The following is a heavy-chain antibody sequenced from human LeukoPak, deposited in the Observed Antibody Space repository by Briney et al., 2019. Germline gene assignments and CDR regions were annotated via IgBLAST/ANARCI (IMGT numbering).Heavy chain of an antibody. D-gene: IGHD6-19*01. CDR3: ARESIAVAGAPFDY. Sequence: GGSLRLSCAASGFTFSSYEMNWVRQAPGKGLEWVSYISSGSTIYDADSVKGRFTISRDNAKNSLYLQMNSLRAEDTAVYYCARESIAVAGAPFDYWGPGTLVTVSS. CDR1: GFTFSSYE. J-gene: IGHJ4*02. CDR2: ISSGSTI. V-gene: IGHV3-48*03.